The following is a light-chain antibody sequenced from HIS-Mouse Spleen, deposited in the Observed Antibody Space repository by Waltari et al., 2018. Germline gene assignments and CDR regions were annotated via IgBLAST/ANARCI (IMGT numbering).Light chain of an antibody. V-gene: IGLV3-1*01. CDR3: QAWDSSTYV. Sequence: SYELTQPPSVSVSPGQTASITCSGDKLGDKYACWYQQKPGQSPVLVIYQDSKRPSGSPEGFYGSNSGNTATLTISGTQAMDEADYYCQAWDSSTYVFGTGTKVTVL. J-gene: IGLJ1*01. CDR2: QDS. CDR1: KLGDKY.